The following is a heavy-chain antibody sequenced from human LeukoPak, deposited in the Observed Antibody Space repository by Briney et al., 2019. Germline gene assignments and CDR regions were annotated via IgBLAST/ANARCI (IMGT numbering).Heavy chain of an antibody. D-gene: IGHD1/OR15-1a*01. J-gene: IGHJ4*02. CDR3: ARQRVNKWNNLWSFDY. V-gene: IGHV4-59*08. CDR2: IYYTGST. Sequence: SETLSLTCTVPGGSISSYYWSWIRQPPGEGLEWIGYIYYTGSTNYNPSLKSRVTISLDTSKNQFSVKLSSMTAADTAVYYCARQRVNKWNNLWSFDYWGQGTLVTVSS. CDR1: GGSISSYY.